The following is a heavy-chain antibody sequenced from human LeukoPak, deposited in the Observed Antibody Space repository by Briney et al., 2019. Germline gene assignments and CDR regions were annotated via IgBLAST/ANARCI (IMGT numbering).Heavy chain of an antibody. CDR2: MNPNSGNT. CDR3: ARTVYGSGSYLYYYYYYMDV. D-gene: IGHD3-10*01. V-gene: IGHV1-8*03. Sequence: GASVKVSCKASGYTFTSYDINWVRQATGQGLEWMGWMNPNSGNTGYAQKFQGRVTITRNTSISTAYMELRSLRSDDTAVYYCARTVYGSGSYLYYYYYYMDVWGKGTTVTISS. J-gene: IGHJ6*03. CDR1: GYTFTSYD.